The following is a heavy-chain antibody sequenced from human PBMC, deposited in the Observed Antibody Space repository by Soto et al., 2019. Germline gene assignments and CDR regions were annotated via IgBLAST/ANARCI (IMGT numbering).Heavy chain of an antibody. Sequence: QVQLVQSGAEVKKPGASVKVSCKASGYTFTSYGISWVRQAPGQGLEWMGWISAYNGNTNYAQKLQGRVTMTTDTSTRTAYMEVRSLRSDDTAVYYCASSRGTSYIWFDPWGQGTLVTVSS. J-gene: IGHJ5*02. V-gene: IGHV1-18*01. CDR3: ASSRGTSYIWFDP. D-gene: IGHD1-26*01. CDR1: GYTFTSYG. CDR2: ISAYNGNT.